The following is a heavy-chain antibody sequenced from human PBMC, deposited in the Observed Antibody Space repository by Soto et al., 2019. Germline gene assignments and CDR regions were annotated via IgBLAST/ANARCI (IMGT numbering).Heavy chain of an antibody. J-gene: IGHJ3*02. CDR2: IYHSGST. CDR1: GGSISSGGYS. V-gene: IGHV4-30-2*01. D-gene: IGHD3-22*01. Sequence: PSETLSLTCAVSGGSISSGGYSWSWIRQPPGKGLEWIGYIYHSGSTYYNPSLKSRVTISVDRSKNQFSLKLSSVTAADTAVYYCARLLYYYDSSGYSPGAFDIWGQGTMVTVS. CDR3: ARLLYYYDSSGYSPGAFDI.